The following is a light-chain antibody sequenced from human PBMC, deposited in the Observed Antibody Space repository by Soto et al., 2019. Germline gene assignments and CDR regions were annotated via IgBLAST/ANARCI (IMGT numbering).Light chain of an antibody. J-gene: IGKJ1*01. V-gene: IGKV1-8*01. CDR1: QGISSY. CDR3: QQYYSYPL. Sequence: AIRMTQSPSSFSASTGDRVTITCRASQGISSYLAWYLQKPGKAPKLLIYAASTLQSGVPSRFSGSGSGTDFTLTISCLQSEDFATYYCQQYYSYPLFGQGTKVDI. CDR2: AAS.